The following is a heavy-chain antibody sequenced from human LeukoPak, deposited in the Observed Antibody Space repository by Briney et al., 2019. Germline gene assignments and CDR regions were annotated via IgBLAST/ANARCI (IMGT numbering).Heavy chain of an antibody. J-gene: IGHJ6*02. CDR1: GYTFTGYY. CDR2: INPNSGGT. V-gene: IGHV1-2*04. CDR3: ARDSVDRSHYYYYGMDV. D-gene: IGHD3-10*01. Sequence: ASVKVSCKAPGYTFTGYYMHWVRQAPGQGLEWMGWINPNSGGTNYAQKFQGWVTMTRDTSISTAYMELSRLRSDDTAVYYCARDSVDRSHYYYYGMDVWGQGTTVTVSS.